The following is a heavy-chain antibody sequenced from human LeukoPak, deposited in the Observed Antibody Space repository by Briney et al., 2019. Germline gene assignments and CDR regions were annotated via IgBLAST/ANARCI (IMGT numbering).Heavy chain of an antibody. Sequence: PGRSLRLSCAASGFTFSSYWMSWVREAPGKGLKWVANIKQDGSEKYYVDSVKGRFTISRDNPKNALYLQMNSLRAEDTAGYYCARKTWYYYFDYWGQGTLVTVSS. V-gene: IGHV3-7*01. CDR2: IKQDGSEK. CDR1: GFTFSSYW. D-gene: IGHD6-13*01. J-gene: IGHJ4*02. CDR3: ARKTWYYYFDY.